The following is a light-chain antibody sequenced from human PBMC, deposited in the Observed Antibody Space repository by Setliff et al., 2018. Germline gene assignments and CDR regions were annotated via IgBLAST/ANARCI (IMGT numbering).Light chain of an antibody. J-gene: IGLJ1*01. Sequence: QSALTQPPSVSGAPGQRVTISCAGRSSNIGTGYDVHWYQQLPGTAPKLLIYGNNIRPSGVPDRFSGSQSGTSASLAITGLHSEDEADYYCQSYDSSLSAYVFGTGTKATVL. CDR1: SSNIGTGYD. V-gene: IGLV1-40*01. CDR3: QSYDSSLSAYV. CDR2: GNN.